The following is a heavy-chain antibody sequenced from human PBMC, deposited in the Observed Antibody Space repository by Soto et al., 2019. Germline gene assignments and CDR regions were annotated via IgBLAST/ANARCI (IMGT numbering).Heavy chain of an antibody. Sequence: QLQLQESGPGLVKPSETLSLTCTVSGGSISSSSYYWGWIRQPPGKGLEWIGSIYYSGSTYYNPSLKSRVTISVDTSKNQFSLKLSSVTAADTAVYYCARPVRDIVVVPAASVSVGNFYYFDYWGQGTLVTVSS. D-gene: IGHD2-2*01. J-gene: IGHJ4*02. CDR1: GGSISSSSYY. CDR3: ARPVRDIVVVPAASVSVGNFYYFDY. CDR2: IYYSGST. V-gene: IGHV4-39*01.